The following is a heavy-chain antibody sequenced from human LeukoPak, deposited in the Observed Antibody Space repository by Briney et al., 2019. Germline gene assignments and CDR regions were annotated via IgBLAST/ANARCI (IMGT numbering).Heavy chain of an antibody. D-gene: IGHD3-9*01. CDR3: ARGGNTGYNYNAFDI. V-gene: IGHV3-74*01. J-gene: IGHJ3*02. CDR2: LNSDGSST. Sequence: GGSLRLSCAASGFTFSNHWMNWVRQAPGKGLVWVSRLNSDGSSTTYADSVKGRFTISRDNAKNTLYLQMNSLRAEDTAIYYCARGGNTGYNYNAFDIWGQGTMVTVSS. CDR1: GFTFSNHW.